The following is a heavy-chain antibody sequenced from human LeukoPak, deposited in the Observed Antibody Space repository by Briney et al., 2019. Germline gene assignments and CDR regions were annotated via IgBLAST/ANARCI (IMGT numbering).Heavy chain of an antibody. J-gene: IGHJ4*02. CDR3: ARMVGSGWYKEWDY. CDR2: INPNSGGT. D-gene: IGHD6-19*01. CDR1: GNTFTNYA. Sequence: ASVKVSCKASGNTFTNYAMNWVRQAPGQGLEWMGWINPNSGGTNYAQKFQGRVTMTRDTSISTAYMELSRLRSDDTAVYYCARMVGSGWYKEWDYWGQGTLVTVSS. V-gene: IGHV1-2*02.